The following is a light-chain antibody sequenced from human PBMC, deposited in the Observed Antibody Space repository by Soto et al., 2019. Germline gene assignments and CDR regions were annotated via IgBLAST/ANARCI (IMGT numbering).Light chain of an antibody. CDR1: QSVSSSY. CDR3: QRYGG. J-gene: IGKJ1*01. CDR2: SAS. V-gene: IGKV3-20*01. Sequence: EIVMTQSPATLSVSPGERATLSCRASQSVSSSYLAWYQQKPGQAPRLLIYSASSRATGIPDRFSGSGSGTDFTLTISRLEPEDFAVYYCQRYGGFGQGTKVDI.